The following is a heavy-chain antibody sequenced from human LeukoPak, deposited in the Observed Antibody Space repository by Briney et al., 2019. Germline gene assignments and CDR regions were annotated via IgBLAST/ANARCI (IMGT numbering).Heavy chain of an antibody. D-gene: IGHD5-12*01. CDR2: ITSSSRMI. J-gene: IGHJ6*03. CDR3: AREAVATSTTIYYYYYMDV. V-gene: IGHV3-48*01. Sequence: GGSLTLSCAASGFIFSSYTMNWVRQAPGKGLEWVSYITSSSRMIYYADSVKGRFTISRDNAKNSLYLQLNSLRAEDTAVYYCAREAVATSTTIYYYYYMDVWGKGKTATVSS. CDR1: GFIFSSYT.